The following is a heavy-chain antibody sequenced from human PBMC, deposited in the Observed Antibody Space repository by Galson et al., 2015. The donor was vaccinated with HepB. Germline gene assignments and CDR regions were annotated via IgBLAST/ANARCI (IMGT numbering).Heavy chain of an antibody. V-gene: IGHV6-1*01. J-gene: IGHJ5*02. D-gene: IGHD2-2*01. CDR3: ARGTPYQLLFSGRGFDA. CDR2: TYFRSKWYK. Sequence: CAISGDSVSSDSAAWNWIRQSPSRGLEWLGRTYFRSKWYKGYAVSVKSRLTINADTSKNHFSLQLNSVTPEDTAVYYCARGTPYQLLFSGRGFDAWGQGALVIVSS. CDR1: GDSVSSDSAA.